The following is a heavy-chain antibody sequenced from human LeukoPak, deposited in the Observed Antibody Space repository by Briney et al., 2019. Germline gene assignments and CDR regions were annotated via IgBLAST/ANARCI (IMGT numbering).Heavy chain of an antibody. CDR2: FDPEDGET. D-gene: IGHD4-23*01. J-gene: IGHJ4*02. CDR1: GYTLTELS. CDR3: ATGRGFGFYGGNSANFH. V-gene: IGHV1-24*01. Sequence: ASVKVSCKVSGYTLTELSMHWVRQAPGKGLEWMGGFDPEDGETIYAQKFQGRVTMTEDTSTDTAYMELSSLRSEDTAVYYCATGRGFGFYGGNSANFHWGQGTLVTVSS.